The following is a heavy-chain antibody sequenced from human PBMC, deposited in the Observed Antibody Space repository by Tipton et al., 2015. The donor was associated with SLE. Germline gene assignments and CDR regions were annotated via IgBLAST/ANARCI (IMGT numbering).Heavy chain of an antibody. CDR3: ATWRGYDFWSGYAPSYFDY. J-gene: IGHJ4*02. V-gene: IGHV4-39*07. CDR2: IYYSGST. CDR1: GGSISSSSYY. Sequence: LRLSCTVSGGSISSSSYYWGWIRQPPGKGLEWIGSIYYSGSTYYNPSLKSRVTISVDTSKNQFSLKLSSVTAADTAVYYCATWRGYDFWSGYAPSYFDYWRQGPLLSVSS. D-gene: IGHD3/OR15-3a*01.